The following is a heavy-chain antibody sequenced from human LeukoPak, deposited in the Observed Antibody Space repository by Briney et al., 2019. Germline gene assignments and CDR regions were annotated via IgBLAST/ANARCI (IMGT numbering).Heavy chain of an antibody. Sequence: GASVKVSCKASGGTFSSHAISWVRQAPGQGLEWMGRIIPIFGIANYAQKFQGRVTITADKSTSTAYMELSSLRSEDTAVYYCARDLEGVTIFGVVPFFDYWGQGTLVTVSS. J-gene: IGHJ4*02. V-gene: IGHV1-69*04. CDR1: GGTFSSHA. CDR2: IIPIFGIA. D-gene: IGHD3-3*01. CDR3: ARDLEGVTIFGVVPFFDY.